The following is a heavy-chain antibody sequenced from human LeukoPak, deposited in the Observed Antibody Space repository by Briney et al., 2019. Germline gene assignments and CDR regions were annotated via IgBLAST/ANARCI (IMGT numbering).Heavy chain of an antibody. CDR1: GFTFSSYS. D-gene: IGHD2-15*01. CDR2: ISSSSSTI. Sequence: GGSLRLSCAASGFTFSSYSMNWVRQAPGKGLEWVSYISSSSSTIYYADSVKGRFTISRDNAKNSLYLQMNSLRAEDTAVYYCARDPCSGGSCYRNFDYWGQGTLVTVSS. J-gene: IGHJ4*02. CDR3: ARDPCSGGSCYRNFDY. V-gene: IGHV3-48*01.